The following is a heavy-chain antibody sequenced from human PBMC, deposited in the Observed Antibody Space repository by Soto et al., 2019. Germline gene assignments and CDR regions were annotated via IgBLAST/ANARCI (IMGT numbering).Heavy chain of an antibody. CDR3: ARLNLWFGETDYYYYGMDV. CDR1: GCSFTSYW. CDR2: IDPSDSYT. D-gene: IGHD3-10*01. Sequence: GESLKISCKGSGCSFTSYWISWVRQMPGKGLEWMGRIDPSDSYTNYSPSFQGHVTISADKSISTAYLQWSSLKASDTAMYYCARLNLWFGETDYYYYGMDVWGQGTTVTVSS. J-gene: IGHJ6*02. V-gene: IGHV5-10-1*01.